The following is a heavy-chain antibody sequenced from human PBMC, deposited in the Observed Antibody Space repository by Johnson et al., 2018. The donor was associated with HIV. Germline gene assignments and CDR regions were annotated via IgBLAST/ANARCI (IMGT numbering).Heavy chain of an antibody. V-gene: IGHV3-74*03. CDR2: IYSDGTDT. J-gene: IGHJ3*02. D-gene: IGHD2-15*01. Sequence: WVRQAPGKGLVWVARIYSDGTDTAYADSVKGRFTIFRDNSKNTVSLQMNSLTAEDTAVYYCARDQSDIVVVVAASDAFDIWGQGTMVTVSS. CDR3: ARDQSDIVVVVAASDAFDI.